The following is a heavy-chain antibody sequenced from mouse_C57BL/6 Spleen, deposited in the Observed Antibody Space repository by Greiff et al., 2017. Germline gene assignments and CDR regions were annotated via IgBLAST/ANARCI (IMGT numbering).Heavy chain of an antibody. CDR3: ASNWDGAWFAY. CDR2: IDPSDSYT. CDR1: GYTFTSYW. J-gene: IGHJ3*01. V-gene: IGHV1-50*01. D-gene: IGHD4-1*01. Sequence: QVQLQQPGAELVKPGASVKLSCKASGYTFTSYWMQWVKQRPGQGLEWIGEIDPSDSYTNYNQKFKGKATLTVATSSSTAYMQLSSLTSEDSAVYYCASNWDGAWFAYWGQGTLVTVSA.